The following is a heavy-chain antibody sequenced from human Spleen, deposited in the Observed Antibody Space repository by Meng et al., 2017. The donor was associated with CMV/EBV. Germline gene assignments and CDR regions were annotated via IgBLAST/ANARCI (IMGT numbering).Heavy chain of an antibody. D-gene: IGHD2-21*01. J-gene: IGHJ5*02. CDR2: IKQDGSEK. CDR3: ATFRAGRFDP. Sequence: GESLKISCVASGFTFSTYEMNWVRQAPGKGLEWVANIKQDGSEKYYVDSVKGRFTISRDNAKNSLYLQMNSLRAEDTAVYYCATFRAGRFDPWGQGTLVTVSS. CDR1: GFTFSTYE. V-gene: IGHV3-7*03.